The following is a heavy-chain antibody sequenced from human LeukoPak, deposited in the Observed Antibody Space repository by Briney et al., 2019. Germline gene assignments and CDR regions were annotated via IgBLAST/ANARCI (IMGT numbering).Heavy chain of an antibody. J-gene: IGHJ3*02. CDR1: GYSISSGYY. Sequence: SETLSLTCTVSGYSISSGYYWGWIRQPPGKGLEWIGSIYHSGSTYYNPSLKSRVTISVDTSKNQFSLKLSSVTAADTAVYYCARDGRVRPLDAFDIWGQGTMVTVSS. CDR2: IYHSGST. V-gene: IGHV4-38-2*02. D-gene: IGHD3-10*01. CDR3: ARDGRVRPLDAFDI.